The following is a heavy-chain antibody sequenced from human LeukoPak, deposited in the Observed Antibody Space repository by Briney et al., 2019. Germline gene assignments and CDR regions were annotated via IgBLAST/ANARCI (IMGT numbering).Heavy chain of an antibody. J-gene: IGHJ3*02. CDR1: GGSISSGSYY. Sequence: PSETLSLTCTVSGGSISSGSYYWSWIRQPAGKGLEWIGRIYTSGSTNYNPSLKSRVTISVDTSKNQFSLKLSSVTAADTAVYYCAGVGEHPLVGYDAFDIWGQGTMVTVSS. V-gene: IGHV4-61*02. CDR2: IYTSGST. CDR3: AGVGEHPLVGYDAFDI. D-gene: IGHD1-26*01.